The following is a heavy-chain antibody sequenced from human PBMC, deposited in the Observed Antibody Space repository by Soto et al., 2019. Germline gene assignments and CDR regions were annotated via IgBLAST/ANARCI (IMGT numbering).Heavy chain of an antibody. Sequence: PSETLSLTCAVSGGSISSSNWWSWVRQPPGKGLEWIGEIYHSGSTNYNPSLKSRVTISVDKSKNQFSLKLSSVTAADTAVYYCAKHYYGSGTTYSGGEGTLVTVSS. CDR1: GGSISSSNW. CDR2: IYHSGST. J-gene: IGHJ5*01. V-gene: IGHV4-4*02. D-gene: IGHD3-10*01. CDR3: AKHYYGSGTTYS.